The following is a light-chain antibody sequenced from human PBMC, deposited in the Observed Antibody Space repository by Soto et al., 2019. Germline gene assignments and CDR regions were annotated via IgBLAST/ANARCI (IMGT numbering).Light chain of an antibody. CDR1: QSISRY. Sequence: DIQMTQAPSSLSASVRDRVTITCRARQSISRYVNWYQQKPRKAPRLLIFAASSLQGGVPSRFSGSGSGTDFTLTISSLQTEDFATDYCQLTYKTPFTFGPGTKVDI. CDR2: AAS. CDR3: QLTYKTPFT. J-gene: IGKJ3*01. V-gene: IGKV1-39*01.